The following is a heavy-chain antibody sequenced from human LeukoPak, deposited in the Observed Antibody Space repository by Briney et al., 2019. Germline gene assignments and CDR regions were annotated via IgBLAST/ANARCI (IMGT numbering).Heavy chain of an antibody. J-gene: IGHJ5*02. Sequence: GGSLRLSCAASGFTFSTYSMNWVRQAPGKGLEWVSSISSSSGYIYYADSVKGRFTISKDNAKNSLYMQMNSLRAEATAVYYCARQGSGSLTWFDAWGQGSLVTVSS. CDR1: GFTFSTYS. CDR3: ARQGSGSLTWFDA. D-gene: IGHD3-10*01. CDR2: ISSSSGYI. V-gene: IGHV3-21*01.